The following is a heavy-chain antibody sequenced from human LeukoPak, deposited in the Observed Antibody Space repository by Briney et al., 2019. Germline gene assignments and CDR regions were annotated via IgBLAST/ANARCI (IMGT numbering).Heavy chain of an antibody. CDR2: IKQDGSEE. J-gene: IGHJ6*02. Sequence: GGSLRLSCAASGFTLSSYWMSWVRQAPGKGLEWVANIKQDGSEEYYVDSVKGRFTISRDNAKNSLSLQMNSLRAEDTAVYYCARERNGHYYGMDVWGQGTTVTVSS. CDR3: ARERNGHYYGMDV. V-gene: IGHV3-7*01. D-gene: IGHD2-8*01. CDR1: GFTLSSYW.